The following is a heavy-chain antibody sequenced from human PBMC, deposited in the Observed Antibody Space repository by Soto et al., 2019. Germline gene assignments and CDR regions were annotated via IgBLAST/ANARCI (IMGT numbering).Heavy chain of an antibody. D-gene: IGHD3-3*01. V-gene: IGHV3-23*01. J-gene: IGHJ4*02. Sequence: EVQLLESGGGLVQPGGSLRLSCASSGFTFSSYGMTWVRRAPGKGLEWVSAISGSGAATYYADSVQGRFTISRDNSNNTLYLQMNSLRAEDTAVYSCAKVLYGVVTYFDSWGQGTLVTVSS. CDR1: GFTFSSYG. CDR3: AKVLYGVVTYFDS. CDR2: ISGSGAAT.